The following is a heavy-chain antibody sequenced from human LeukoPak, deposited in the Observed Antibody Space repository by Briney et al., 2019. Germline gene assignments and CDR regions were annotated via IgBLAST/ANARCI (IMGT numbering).Heavy chain of an antibody. J-gene: IGHJ3*02. D-gene: IGHD1-26*01. Sequence: GRSLRLSCAASGFTFSSNWMHSVRQAPGKGLVWVSRINRDGSSTSYADSVKGRFTISRDNAKNTLYLQMNSLRAEDTAVYYCARDLKTLQWELPKGSPHDAFDIWGQGTMVTVSS. CDR2: INRDGSST. V-gene: IGHV3-74*01. CDR3: ARDLKTLQWELPKGSPHDAFDI. CDR1: GFTFSSNW.